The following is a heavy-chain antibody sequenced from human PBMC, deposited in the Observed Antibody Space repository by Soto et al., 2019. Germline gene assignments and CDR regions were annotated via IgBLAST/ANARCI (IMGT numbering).Heavy chain of an antibody. CDR3: ARATHGAHWFDP. V-gene: IGHV6-1*01. CDR2: TYYSSKWYN. Sequence: QVQLQQSGPGLVQPSQTLSLTCAISGDSVSSNSATWNWIRQSPSRGLEWLGRTYYSSKWYNEYAVSVKSRIDINPDTSKNQFSLHLNSVTPEDTAVYSCARATHGAHWFDPWGQGTLVTVSS. D-gene: IGHD2-8*01. CDR1: GDSVSSNSAT. J-gene: IGHJ5*02.